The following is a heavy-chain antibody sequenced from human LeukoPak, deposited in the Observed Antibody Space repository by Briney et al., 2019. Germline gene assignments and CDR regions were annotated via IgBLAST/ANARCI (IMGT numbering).Heavy chain of an antibody. CDR2: ISWNSGRI. V-gene: IGHV3-9*01. CDR1: GFTFDDYA. J-gene: IGHJ3*02. CDR3: ARALSGSYSSAFDI. D-gene: IGHD1-26*01. Sequence: GGSLRLSCAASGFTFDDYAMHWVRHAPGKGLEWVSGISWNSGRIGYADSAKGRFTISRDNAKDSLYLQMNSLRAEDTAVYYCARALSGSYSSAFDIWGQGTMVTVSS.